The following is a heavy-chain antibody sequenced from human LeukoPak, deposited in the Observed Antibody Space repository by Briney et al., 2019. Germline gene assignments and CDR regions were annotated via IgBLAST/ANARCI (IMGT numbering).Heavy chain of an antibody. V-gene: IGHV4-39*07. CDR2: IYYSRNT. D-gene: IGHD4-23*01. CDR3: ASGSQGVGNNY. J-gene: IGHJ4*02. CDR1: GGSISSSSYY. Sequence: PSETLSLTCTVSGGSISSSSYYWGWIRQPPGKGLEWIGSIYYSRNTYYNPSLKSRVTISVDTSKNQFSLKLNSVTAADTAVYFCASGSQGVGNNYWGQGTLVTVSS.